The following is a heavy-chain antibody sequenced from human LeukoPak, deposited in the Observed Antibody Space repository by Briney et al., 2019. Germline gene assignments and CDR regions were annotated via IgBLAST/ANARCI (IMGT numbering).Heavy chain of an antibody. Sequence: AGGSLRLSCAASGFTFSSYAMSWVRQAPGKGLEWVSAISGSGGSTYYADPVKGRFTISRDNSKNTLYLQMNSLRAEDTAVYYCAKDVVVVPAARYNWFDPWGQGTLVTVPS. CDR3: AKDVVVVPAARYNWFDP. CDR1: GFTFSSYA. J-gene: IGHJ5*02. V-gene: IGHV3-23*01. D-gene: IGHD2-2*01. CDR2: ISGSGGST.